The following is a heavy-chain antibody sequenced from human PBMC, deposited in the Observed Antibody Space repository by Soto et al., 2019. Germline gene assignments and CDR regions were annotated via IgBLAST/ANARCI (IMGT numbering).Heavy chain of an antibody. CDR1: GFTFDDYA. Sequence: EVQLVESGGGLVQPGRSLRLSCAASGFTFDDYAMHWVRQAPGKGLEWVSGISWNSGSIGYADSVKGRFTISRDNAKNYLYLQMNSLRAEDTALYYCAKDYGYYDFWSGYYKGGFDYWGQGTLVTVSS. J-gene: IGHJ4*02. D-gene: IGHD3-3*01. V-gene: IGHV3-9*01. CDR2: ISWNSGSI. CDR3: AKDYGYYDFWSGYYKGGFDY.